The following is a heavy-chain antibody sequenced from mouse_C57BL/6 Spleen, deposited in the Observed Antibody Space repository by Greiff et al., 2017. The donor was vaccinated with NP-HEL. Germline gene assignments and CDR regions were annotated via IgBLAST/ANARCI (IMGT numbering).Heavy chain of an antibody. CDR1: GYTFTSYW. Sequence: QVQLQQPGAELVRPGSSVKLSCKASGYTFTSYWMHWVKQRPIQGLEWIGNIDPSDSETHYNQKFKDKATLTVDKSSSTDYMQLSSLTSEGSAVYYCARDLLSYAMGYWGQGTSVTVSS. V-gene: IGHV1-52*01. J-gene: IGHJ4*01. D-gene: IGHD6-2*01. CDR2: IDPSDSET. CDR3: ARDLLSYAMGY.